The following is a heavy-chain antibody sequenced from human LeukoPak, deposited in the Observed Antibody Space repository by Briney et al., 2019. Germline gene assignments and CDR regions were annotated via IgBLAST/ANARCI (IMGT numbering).Heavy chain of an antibody. V-gene: IGHV4-59*01. CDR2: IYYSGST. CDR3: ARGSIAVAAWFDP. J-gene: IGHJ5*02. CDR1: GGSISSYY. Sequence: PWETLSLTCTVSGGSISSYYWSWIRQPPGKGLEWIGYIYYSGSTNYNPSLKSRVTISVDTSKNQFSLKLSSVTAADTAVYYCARGSIAVAAWFDPWGQGTLVTVSS. D-gene: IGHD6-19*01.